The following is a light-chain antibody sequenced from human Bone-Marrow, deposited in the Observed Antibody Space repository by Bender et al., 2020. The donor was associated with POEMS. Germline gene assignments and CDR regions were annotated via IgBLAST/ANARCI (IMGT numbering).Light chain of an antibody. CDR3: QSADSSGTVV. Sequence: SYALTQPPSVSVSPGQTARITCSGDALPNQYVFWYQQKPGQVPVLLIYSDTERPSGIPERFSGSSSGTTVTLTITGVQAEDEADYYCQSADSSGTVVFGGGTKLTVL. CDR2: SDT. CDR1: ALPNQY. V-gene: IGLV3-25*03. J-gene: IGLJ2*01.